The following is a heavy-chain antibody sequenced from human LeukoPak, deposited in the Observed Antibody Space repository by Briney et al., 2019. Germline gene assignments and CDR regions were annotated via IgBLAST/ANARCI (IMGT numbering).Heavy chain of an antibody. V-gene: IGHV4-59*01. CDR3: VTRIAASDYWYFDL. Sequence: SETLSLTCTVSGGSISTYYWSWIRQPPGKGLEWIGYIYYSGSSNYNPSLKSRVTISVDTSKNQFSLKLSSVTAADTAVYYCVTRIAASDYWYFDLWGRGTLVTVSS. CDR1: GGSISTYY. J-gene: IGHJ2*01. D-gene: IGHD6-13*01. CDR2: IYYSGSS.